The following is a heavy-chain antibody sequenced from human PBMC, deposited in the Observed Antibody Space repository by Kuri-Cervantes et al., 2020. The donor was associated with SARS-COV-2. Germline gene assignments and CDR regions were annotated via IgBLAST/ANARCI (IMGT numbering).Heavy chain of an antibody. J-gene: IGHJ4*02. V-gene: IGHV3-21*01. CDR2: ISSSSSYI. CDR1: GFTFSSYS. CDR3: ARDRISSGWYVGYYFDY. Sequence: GESLKISCAASGFTFSSYSMNWVRQAPGKGLEWVSSISSSSSYIYYADSVEGRFTISRDNAKNSLYLQMNSLRAEDTAMYYCARDRISSGWYVGYYFDYWGQGTLVTVSS. D-gene: IGHD6-19*01.